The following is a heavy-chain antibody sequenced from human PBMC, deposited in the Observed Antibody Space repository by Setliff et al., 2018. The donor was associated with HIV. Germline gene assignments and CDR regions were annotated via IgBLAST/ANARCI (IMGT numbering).Heavy chain of an antibody. CDR3: ARDRGVYCSSSSCYSPVDAFDI. Sequence: ASVKVSCKASGYTFSTYGISRVRQAPGQGLEWMGWISAYNGNTNYAQKLQGRVTVTTDTSTSTAYMELRSLRSDDTAVYYCARDRGVYCSSSSCYSPVDAFDIWGQGTMVTVSS. CDR2: ISAYNGNT. V-gene: IGHV1-18*01. J-gene: IGHJ3*02. CDR1: GYTFSTYG. D-gene: IGHD2-2*01.